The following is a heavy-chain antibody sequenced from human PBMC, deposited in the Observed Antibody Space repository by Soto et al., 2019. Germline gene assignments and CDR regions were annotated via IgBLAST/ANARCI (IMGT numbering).Heavy chain of an antibody. D-gene: IGHD2-2*02. Sequence: GASVKVSCKASGGTFSSYAISWVRQAPGQGLEWMGGIIPIFGTANYAQKFQGRVTITADESTSTAYMELSSLRSEDTAVYYCARSYCSSTSCYNAFDYWGQGTLVTVSS. CDR1: GGTFSSYA. V-gene: IGHV1-69*13. CDR3: ARSYCSSTSCYNAFDY. J-gene: IGHJ4*02. CDR2: IIPIFGTA.